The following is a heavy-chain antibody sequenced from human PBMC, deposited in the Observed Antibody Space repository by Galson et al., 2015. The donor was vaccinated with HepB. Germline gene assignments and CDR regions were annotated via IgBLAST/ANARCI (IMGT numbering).Heavy chain of an antibody. CDR2: ISYDGSNK. D-gene: IGHD6-13*01. CDR1: GFTFSSYG. V-gene: IGHV3-30*18. J-gene: IGHJ4*02. CDR3: AKDRWSGGHSSSLSDY. Sequence: SLRLSCAASGFTFSSYGMHWVRQAPGKGLEWVAVISYDGSNKYYADSVKGRFTISRDNSKNTLYLQMNSLRAEDTAVYYCAKDRWSGGHSSSLSDYWGQGTLVTVSS.